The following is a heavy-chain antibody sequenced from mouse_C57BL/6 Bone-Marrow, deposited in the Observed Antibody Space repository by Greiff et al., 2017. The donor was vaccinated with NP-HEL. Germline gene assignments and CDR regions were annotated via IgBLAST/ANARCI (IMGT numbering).Heavy chain of an antibody. D-gene: IGHD2-4*01. CDR3: ARWGYYDYDGAWFAY. J-gene: IGHJ3*01. V-gene: IGHV1-55*01. Sequence: VQLQQSGAELVKPGASVKMSCKASGYTFTSYWITWVKQRPGQGLEWIGDIYPGSGSTNYNEKFKSKATLTVDTSSSTAYMQLSSLTSEDSAVYYCARWGYYDYDGAWFAYWGQGTLVTVSA. CDR2: IYPGSGST. CDR1: GYTFTSYW.